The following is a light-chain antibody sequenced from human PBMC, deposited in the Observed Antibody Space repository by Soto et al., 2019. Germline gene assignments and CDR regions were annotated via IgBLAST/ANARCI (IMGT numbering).Light chain of an antibody. J-gene: IGKJ3*01. V-gene: IGKV3-20*01. CDR2: GAS. CDR1: QSVGRSY. Sequence: EIVLSQSPGTLYLSPGERATLSCRASQSVGRSYLAWYQQKPGQAPRVLIYGASSMATRIPDRFSGSGSGTDFTLTISRLELEDFGVYYCQQYHTSPFPFGGGTKGDI. CDR3: QQYHTSPFP.